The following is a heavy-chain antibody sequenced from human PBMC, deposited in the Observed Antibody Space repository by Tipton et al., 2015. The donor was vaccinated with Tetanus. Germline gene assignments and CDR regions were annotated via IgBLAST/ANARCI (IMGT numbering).Heavy chain of an antibody. CDR2: ISTYNGNT. CDR1: GNTFTSHG. J-gene: IGHJ4*02. CDR3: ARDSPYCTNGVCYPDY. Sequence: QLVQSGGEVKKPGASVKVSCKASGNTFTSHGITWVRQAPGQGLEWMGWISTYNGNTNYAQKLQGRVTMTTDTSTSTAYMELRSLRSDDTAVYYCARDSPYCTNGVCYPDYWGQGTLVTVSS. D-gene: IGHD2-8*01. V-gene: IGHV1-18*01.